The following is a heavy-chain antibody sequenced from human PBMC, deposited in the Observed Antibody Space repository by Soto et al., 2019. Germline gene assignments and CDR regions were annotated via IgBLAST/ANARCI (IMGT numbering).Heavy chain of an antibody. CDR3: ARSFNDWTTYFDY. CDR2: LYTGGSA. V-gene: IGHV3-53*01. J-gene: IGHJ4*02. Sequence: GGALRLSCAASGFSVTDHYMTWVRQAPGKGLEWVSVLYTGGSAYYGDSVKGRFTISRDSSTNTLYLQMNSLKVGDTAFYFCARSFNDWTTYFDYWSEGTLVPVSS. CDR1: GFSVTDHY. D-gene: IGHD3-9*01.